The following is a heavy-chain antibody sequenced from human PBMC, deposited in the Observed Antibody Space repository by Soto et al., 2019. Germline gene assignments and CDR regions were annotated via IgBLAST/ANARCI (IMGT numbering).Heavy chain of an antibody. CDR2: IYPGDSDT. J-gene: IGHJ6*02. D-gene: IGHD5-18*01. Sequence: GESLKISCKGSGYSFISYWIGWVRQMPGKGLEWMGIIYPGDSDTRYSPSFQGQVTISADKSISTAYLQWSSLKASDTAMYYCARHKSGYSYGYIYYYYGMDVWGQGTTVTVSS. CDR1: GYSFISYW. CDR3: ARHKSGYSYGYIYYYYGMDV. V-gene: IGHV5-51*01.